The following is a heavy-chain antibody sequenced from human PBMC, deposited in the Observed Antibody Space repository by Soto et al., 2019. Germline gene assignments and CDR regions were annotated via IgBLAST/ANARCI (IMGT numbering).Heavy chain of an antibody. CDR1: GFTFDDYA. CDR2: ISWNSGSI. V-gene: IGHV3-9*01. Sequence: LRLSCAASGFTFDDYAMHWVRQAPGKGLEWVSGISWNSGSIGYADSVKGRFTISRDNAKNSLYLQMNSLRAEDTALYYCAKDISFGVVISYGMDVWGQGTTVTVSS. J-gene: IGHJ6*02. D-gene: IGHD3-3*01. CDR3: AKDISFGVVISYGMDV.